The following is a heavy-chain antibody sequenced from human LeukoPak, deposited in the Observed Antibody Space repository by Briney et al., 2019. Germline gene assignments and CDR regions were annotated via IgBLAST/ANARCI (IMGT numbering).Heavy chain of an antibody. CDR3: EKGWQLVDP. CDR1: GCTFSSYA. D-gene: IGHD1-26*01. CDR2: ISGSGGIT. J-gene: IGHJ5*02. V-gene: IGHV3-23*01. Sequence: GGTLRLSCAASGCTFSSYAMSWVRQAPGKGLEWVSSISGSGGITDYADSVKGRFTIYRDNSKNTVFLQMNSLRAEDTAVYYCEKGWQLVDPWGKGTMATVSS.